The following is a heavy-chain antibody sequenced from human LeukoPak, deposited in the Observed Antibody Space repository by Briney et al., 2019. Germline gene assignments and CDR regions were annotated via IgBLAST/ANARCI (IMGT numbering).Heavy chain of an antibody. CDR3: ARAPRFGVVIQLDY. V-gene: IGHV1-69*13. Sequence: SVKVSCKASGGTFSSYAISWVRQAPGQGLEWTGGIIPIFGTANYAQKFQGRVTITADESTSTAYMELSSLRSDDTAVYYCARAPRFGVVIQLDYWGQGTLVTVSS. J-gene: IGHJ4*02. CDR1: GGTFSSYA. CDR2: IIPIFGTA. D-gene: IGHD3-3*01.